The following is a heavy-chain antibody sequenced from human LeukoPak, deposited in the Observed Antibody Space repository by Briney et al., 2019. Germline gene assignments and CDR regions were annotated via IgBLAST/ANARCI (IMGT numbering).Heavy chain of an antibody. V-gene: IGHV3-48*04. J-gene: IGHJ4*02. D-gene: IGHD3-22*01. Sequence: EGSLRLSCAASGFTFSSYSMNWVRQAPGKGLEWISYISSGSSTIYYADSVKGRFTISRDNAKNSLYLQMNSLRAEDTAVYYCARAYDSSGWAPGDYWGQGTLVTVSS. CDR2: ISSGSSTI. CDR3: ARAYDSSGWAPGDY. CDR1: GFTFSSYS.